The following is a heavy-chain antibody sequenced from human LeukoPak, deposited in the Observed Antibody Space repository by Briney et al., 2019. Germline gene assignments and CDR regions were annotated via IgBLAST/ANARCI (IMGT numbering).Heavy chain of an antibody. Sequence: ASVKVSCKVSGYTLTELSMHWVRQAPGKGLEWMGGFDPEDGETIYAQKFQGRVTMTEDTFRDTTYMELNSLRSEDTGVYYCATMRPAGYFDYWGQGTLVTVSS. CDR1: GYTLTELS. J-gene: IGHJ4*02. CDR2: FDPEDGET. V-gene: IGHV1-24*01. D-gene: IGHD6-19*01. CDR3: ATMRPAGYFDY.